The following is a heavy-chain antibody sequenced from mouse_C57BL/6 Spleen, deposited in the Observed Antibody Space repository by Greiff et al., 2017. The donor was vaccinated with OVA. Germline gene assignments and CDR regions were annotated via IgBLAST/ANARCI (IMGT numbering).Heavy chain of an antibody. V-gene: IGHV1-55*01. CDR1: GYPFPSYW. D-gene: IGHD4-1*01. J-gene: IGHJ4*01. Sequence: QVQLQQPGAELVQPGASVKLSCKASGYPFPSYWITWVKQRPGQGLEWIGDIYPGSGSTNYNEKFTSTAPLTVDKSSSPAYMQLSSLTAEDTEVYDCARPNWGYAMGDGGKGASVTGSS. CDR2: IYPGSGST. CDR3: ARPNWGYAMGD.